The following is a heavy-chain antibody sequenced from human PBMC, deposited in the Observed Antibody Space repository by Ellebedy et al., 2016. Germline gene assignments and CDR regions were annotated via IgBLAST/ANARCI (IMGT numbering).Heavy chain of an antibody. V-gene: IGHV5-51*01. D-gene: IGHD4-17*01. J-gene: IGHJ6*02. CDR3: ARLRYGPLGYYYGMDV. CDR2: IYPGDSDT. Sequence: GESLKISCKGSGYSFTSYWIGWVRQMPGKGLEWMGIIYPGDSDTRYSPSFQGQVTISADKSISTAYLQWSSLKASDTAMYYCARLRYGPLGYYYGMDVWGQGTTVTVSS. CDR1: GYSFTSYW.